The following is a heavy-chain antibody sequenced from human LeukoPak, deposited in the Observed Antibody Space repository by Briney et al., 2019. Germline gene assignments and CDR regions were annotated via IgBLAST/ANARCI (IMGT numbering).Heavy chain of an antibody. J-gene: IGHJ4*02. CDR1: GGSFSGYY. V-gene: IGHV4-34*01. CDR2: INHSGST. Sequence: SETLSLTCAVYGGSFSGYYWSWIRQPPGKGLEWIGEINHSGSTNYNPSLKSRVTISADTSKNQFSLKLSSVTAADTAVYYCARAGAYYDILTGPGGREFDYWGQGTLVTVSS. CDR3: ARAGAYYDILTGPGGREFDY. D-gene: IGHD3-9*01.